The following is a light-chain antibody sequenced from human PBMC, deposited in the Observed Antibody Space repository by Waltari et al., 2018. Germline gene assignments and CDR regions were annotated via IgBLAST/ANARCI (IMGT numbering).Light chain of an antibody. CDR3: CSYAGSGTYV. Sequence: QSALPPPAPVSGTPGQSLSISSPRTNRDVGNYNLVSWYQHHPGEAPKLMICEVIKRPSGVSKRFSGSKSGNTASLTISGLQAEDEADYYCCSYAGSGTYVFGTGTKVTVL. CDR1: NRDVGNYNL. J-gene: IGLJ1*01. CDR2: EVI. V-gene: IGLV2-23*02.